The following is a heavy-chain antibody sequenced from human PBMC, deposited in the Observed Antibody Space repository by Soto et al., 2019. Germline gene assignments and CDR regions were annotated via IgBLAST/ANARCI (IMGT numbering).Heavy chain of an antibody. CDR3: ARGNPFNYAGFDV. J-gene: IGHJ6*02. V-gene: IGHV1-8*01. CDR2: MNAKSGDT. CDR1: GYTFSDFD. Sequence: QAHLEQSGAELKRPGASVKVSCKASGYTFSDFDLNWLRQASGQGPEWMGWMNAKSGDTFFPQRFQGKFNMTCDTSLSTAYMEVGSLTSDDTAIYYCARGNPFNYAGFDVWGQGTTVAVSS. D-gene: IGHD3-16*01.